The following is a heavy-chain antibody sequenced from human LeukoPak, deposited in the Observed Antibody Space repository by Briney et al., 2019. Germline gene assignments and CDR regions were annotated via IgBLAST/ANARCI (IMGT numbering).Heavy chain of an antibody. Sequence: GGSLRLSCAASGFTVSNNDMSWVRQAPGKGLEWVSVINSGGSTYYADSVKGRFTISRDIFKNRLYLQMNSLTAEDTAVYFCARAFQYGSGSYPYSLWGQGTLVTVSS. CDR1: GFTVSNND. D-gene: IGHD3-10*01. V-gene: IGHV3-66*01. J-gene: IGHJ4*02. CDR2: INSGGST. CDR3: ARAFQYGSGSYPYSL.